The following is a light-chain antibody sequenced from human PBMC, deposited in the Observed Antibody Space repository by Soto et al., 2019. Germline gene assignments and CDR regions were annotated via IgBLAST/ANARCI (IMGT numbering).Light chain of an antibody. CDR1: QVISSY. J-gene: IGKJ5*01. CDR2: AAS. CDR3: QQYYSFPYT. Sequence: IQMTQSPSSLSASVGDRVTITCRASQVISSYLAWYQQKPGKAPELLIYAASTLQSGVPSRFSGSGSGTDFTLTISSLQSEDFATYYCQQYYSFPYTFGHGTLLE. V-gene: IGKV1D-8*01.